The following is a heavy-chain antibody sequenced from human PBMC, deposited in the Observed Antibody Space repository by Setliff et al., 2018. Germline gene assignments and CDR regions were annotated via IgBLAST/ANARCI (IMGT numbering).Heavy chain of an antibody. CDR3: AKRQGIAALDY. V-gene: IGHV3-30*02. CDR2: VWYDNSNK. D-gene: IGHD2-21*01. CDR1: GFTFRSFG. J-gene: IGHJ4*02. Sequence: RLSCAASGFTFRSFGMHWVRQTPGRGLEWVAFVWYDNSNKFYVESVKGRFNIFKDNSKSILYLQMNSLRAEDTAVYYCAKRQGIAALDYWGQGALVTVSS.